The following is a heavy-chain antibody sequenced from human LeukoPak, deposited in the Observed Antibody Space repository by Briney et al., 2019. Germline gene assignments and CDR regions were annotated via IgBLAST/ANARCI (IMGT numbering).Heavy chain of an antibody. CDR1: GGTFSSYA. CDR3: ARESTAMVDFDY. CDR2: ISAYNGNT. J-gene: IGHJ4*02. V-gene: IGHV1-18*01. D-gene: IGHD5-18*01. Sequence: GASVKVSCKASGGTFSSYAISWVRQAPGQGLEWMGWISAYNGNTNYAQKLQGRVTMTTDTSTSTAYMELRSLRSDDTAVYYCARESTAMVDFDYWGQGTLVTVSS.